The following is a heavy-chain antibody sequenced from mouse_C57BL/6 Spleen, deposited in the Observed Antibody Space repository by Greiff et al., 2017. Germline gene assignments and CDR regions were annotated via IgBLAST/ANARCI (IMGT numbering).Heavy chain of an antibody. CDR3: ARYPAYPSYARDY. CDR2: IRNKANGYTT. Sequence: EVMLVESGGGLVQPGGSLSLSCAASGFTFTDYYMSWVRQPPGKALEWLGFIRNKANGYTTEYSASVKGRFTISRDNSQSILYLQMNALRAEDSATYDGARYPAYPSYARDYWGQGTSVTVSS. D-gene: IGHD5-1-1*01. J-gene: IGHJ4*01. V-gene: IGHV7-3*01. CDR1: GFTFTDYY.